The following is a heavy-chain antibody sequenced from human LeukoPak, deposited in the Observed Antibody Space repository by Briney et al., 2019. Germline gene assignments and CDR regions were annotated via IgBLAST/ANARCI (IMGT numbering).Heavy chain of an antibody. CDR3: ARDERGYCSSTNCYAAVDY. D-gene: IGHD2-2*01. CDR2: ISSSSSYI. Sequence: GGSLRLSCAASGFTFSTYSMNWVRQAPGKGLEWVSSISSSSSYIYYADSVKGRFTISRDNAKNSLCLQMDSLRAEDTAVYYCARDERGYCSSTNCYAAVDYWGQGTLVTVSS. CDR1: GFTFSTYS. V-gene: IGHV3-21*01. J-gene: IGHJ4*02.